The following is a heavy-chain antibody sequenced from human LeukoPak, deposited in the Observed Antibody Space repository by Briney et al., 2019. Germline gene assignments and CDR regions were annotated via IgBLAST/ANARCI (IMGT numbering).Heavy chain of an antibody. CDR3: ARDCGGDCYSSGIDY. CDR1: GYTFTSYG. J-gene: IGHJ4*02. V-gene: IGHV1-18*01. CDR2: ISAYNGNT. Sequence: GASVTVSCTASGYTFTSYGISWVRQAPGQGLEWMGWISAYNGNTNYAQKLQGRVTMTTDTSTSTAYMELRSLRSDDTAVYYCARDCGGDCYSSGIDYWGQGTLVTVSS. D-gene: IGHD2-21*02.